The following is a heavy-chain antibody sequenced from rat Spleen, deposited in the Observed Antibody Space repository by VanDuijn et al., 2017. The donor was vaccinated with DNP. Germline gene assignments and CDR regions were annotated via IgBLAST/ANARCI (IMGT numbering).Heavy chain of an antibody. J-gene: IGHJ2*01. CDR2: IPDSGSST. CDR3: ATLTSFDY. CDR1: GFTFKNYW. V-gene: IGHV5-31*01. Sequence: EVQLVESGGDLVQPGGSLKLSCVASGFTFKNYWMTWIRQVPGKGLEWVASIPDSGSSTYYPDSVKGRFTISRDNAKNSLFLQLNSLRSEDTATYYCATLTSFDYWGQGLMVTVSS.